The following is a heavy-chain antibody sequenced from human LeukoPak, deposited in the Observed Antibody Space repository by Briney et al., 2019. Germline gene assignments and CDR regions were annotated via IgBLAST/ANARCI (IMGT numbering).Heavy chain of an antibody. J-gene: IGHJ6*02. CDR2: IRSKAYGGTT. V-gene: IGHV3-49*03. D-gene: IGHD3-22*01. Sequence: GGSLRLSCTASGFTFGDYAMSWFRQAPGKGLEWVGFIRSKAYGGTTEYAASVKGRFTISRDDSKSIAYLQMNSLKTEDTAVYYCTREYDSSGYYYSPLYYYYYYGMDVWGQGTTVAVSS. CDR1: GFTFGDYA. CDR3: TREYDSSGYYYSPLYYYYYYGMDV.